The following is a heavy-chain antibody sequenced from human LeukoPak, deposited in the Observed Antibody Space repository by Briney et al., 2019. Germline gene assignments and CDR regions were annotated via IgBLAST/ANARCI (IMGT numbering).Heavy chain of an antibody. D-gene: IGHD3-10*01. V-gene: IGHV3-23*01. Sequence: GGSLRLSCAASGFTFSSYAMSWVRQAPGKGLEGVSAISGSGGSTYYADSVKGRFTISRDNSKNTLYLQMNSLRAEDTAVYYCAKAGGYYGSGSYLVYWGQGTLVTVSS. CDR1: GFTFSSYA. J-gene: IGHJ4*02. CDR2: ISGSGGST. CDR3: AKAGGYYGSGSYLVY.